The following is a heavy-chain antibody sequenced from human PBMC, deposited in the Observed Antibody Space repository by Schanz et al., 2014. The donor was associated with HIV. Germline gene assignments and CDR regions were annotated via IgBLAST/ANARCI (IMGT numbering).Heavy chain of an antibody. V-gene: IGHV3-30*04. J-gene: IGHJ6*02. Sequence: HVQLVQSGGALVQPGRSVRLSCAASGFTFSSYAMHWVRQAPGKGLEWVAIISSDGSYKYYADSVKGRFTISRDNSKNTLYLQMNSLRAEDTAVYYCARDVSHDSSGHYSDYYYGMDVWGQGTTVTVSS. CDR3: ARDVSHDSSGHYSDYYYGMDV. CDR1: GFTFSSYA. CDR2: ISSDGSYK. D-gene: IGHD3-22*01.